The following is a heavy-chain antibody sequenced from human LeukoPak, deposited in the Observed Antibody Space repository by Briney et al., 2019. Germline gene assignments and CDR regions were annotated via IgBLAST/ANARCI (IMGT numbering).Heavy chain of an antibody. CDR3: ARDSRGILSLASDI. CDR2: IYSGGST. J-gene: IGHJ3*02. Sequence: GSLRLSCAASGFTFSDYYMSWVRQAPGKGLEWVSVIYSGGSTYYADSVKGRFTISRDNSKNTLYLQMNSLRAEDTAVYYCARDSRGILSLASDIWGQGTMVTASS. CDR1: GFTFSDYY. D-gene: IGHD6-19*01. V-gene: IGHV3-53*01.